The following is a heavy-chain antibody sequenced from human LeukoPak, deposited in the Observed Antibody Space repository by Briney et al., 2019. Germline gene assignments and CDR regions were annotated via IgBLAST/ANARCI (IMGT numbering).Heavy chain of an antibody. CDR1: EFTFSRFG. J-gene: IGHJ4*02. CDR3: AKSMASGWYLLSLDY. CDR2: ISHDGSNK. V-gene: IGHV3-30*18. D-gene: IGHD6-19*01. Sequence: GRSLRLSCAASEFTFSRFGVHWVRQAPGKGLEWVAVISHDGSNKYYADSVKGRFTISRDNSKNTLYLQMNSLRAEDTAVYYCAKSMASGWYLLSLDYWGQGTLVTVSS.